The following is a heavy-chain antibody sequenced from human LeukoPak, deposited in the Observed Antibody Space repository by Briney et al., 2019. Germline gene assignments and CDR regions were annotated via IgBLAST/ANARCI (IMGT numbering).Heavy chain of an antibody. V-gene: IGHV3-23*01. J-gene: IGHJ3*02. Sequence: GGSLRLSCAASGFTFSSYWMTWVRQAPGKGLEWVSRISGSGGTTYNADSVKGRFTISRDNSKNTLYLQMNSLRAEDTAVYYCARRGNSGYNAFDIWGQGTMVTVSS. CDR3: ARRGNSGYNAFDI. D-gene: IGHD3-22*01. CDR2: ISGSGGTT. CDR1: GFTFSSYW.